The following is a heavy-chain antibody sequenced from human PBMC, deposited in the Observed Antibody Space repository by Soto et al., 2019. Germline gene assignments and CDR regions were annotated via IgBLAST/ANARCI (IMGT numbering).Heavy chain of an antibody. Sequence: PSETLSLTCAVSGGSISSSNWWSWVRQPPGKGLEWIGEIYHSGSTNYNPSLKSRVTISVDKSKNQFSLKLSSVTAADTAMYYCAGSRGSGSYYKTRRTIFDYWGQGTLVTVSS. CDR2: IYHSGST. CDR1: GGSISSSNW. V-gene: IGHV4-4*02. D-gene: IGHD3-10*01. J-gene: IGHJ4*02. CDR3: AGSRGSGSYYKTRRTIFDY.